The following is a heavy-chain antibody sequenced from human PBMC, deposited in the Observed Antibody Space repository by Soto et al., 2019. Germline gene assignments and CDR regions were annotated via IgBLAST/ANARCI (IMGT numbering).Heavy chain of an antibody. CDR1: GGSITGYY. J-gene: IGHJ4*02. CDR3: AAAPRY. Sequence: QVQLQESGPGLVKPSETLSLTCTVSGGSITGYYWSWIRQPPGKGLEWIGYIYYTGSTDHNPSLKSRVTISLDTSRNQVSLQLTSVTAADTAVYYCAAAPRYWGPGTLVTVSS. D-gene: IGHD2-15*01. V-gene: IGHV4-59*01. CDR2: IYYTGST.